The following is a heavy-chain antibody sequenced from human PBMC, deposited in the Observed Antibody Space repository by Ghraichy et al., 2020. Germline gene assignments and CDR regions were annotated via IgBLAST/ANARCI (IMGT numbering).Heavy chain of an antibody. CDR1: GFTFEFSA. CDR2: ITWNSGDL. J-gene: IGHJ4*02. V-gene: IGHV3-9*01. CDR3: TKVGAGGQFDS. Sequence: GGSLRLSCATSGFTFEFSAMHWVRQAPGKGLEWVAGITWNSGDLAYADSVKGRFTISRDNAKKSLHLQMNSLRGEDTALYYCTKVGAGGQFDSWGQGTLVTVSS. D-gene: IGHD3-10*01.